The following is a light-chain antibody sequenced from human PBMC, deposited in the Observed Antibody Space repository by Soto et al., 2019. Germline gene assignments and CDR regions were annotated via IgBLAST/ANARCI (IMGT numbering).Light chain of an antibody. CDR3: CSYGGGRTPLG. V-gene: IGLV2-11*01. CDR1: RSDVGGYKY. J-gene: IGLJ2*01. Sequence: QSVLTQPRSVSGSPGQSVTISCTGSRSDVGGYKYVSWYQQFPGKPPKLLIYDVARRPSGVPGRFSGSKSGNTASLTISGLQAEDEADYYCCSYGGGRTPLGFGGGTKLTVL. CDR2: DVA.